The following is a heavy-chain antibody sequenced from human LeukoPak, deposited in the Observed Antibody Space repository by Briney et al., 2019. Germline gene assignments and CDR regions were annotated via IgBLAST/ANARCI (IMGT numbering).Heavy chain of an antibody. CDR2: VSGSGGST. Sequence: TGGALRLSCAASGFTFSNYDMSWVRQAPGKGLEWVSAVSGSGGSTYYADSVKGRFTASRDNSKNTLYLQMNSLRAEDTAVYHCAKDKTSGTYFDYWGQGAPVTVSS. J-gene: IGHJ4*02. D-gene: IGHD1-26*01. CDR1: GFTFSNYD. CDR3: AKDKTSGTYFDY. V-gene: IGHV3-23*01.